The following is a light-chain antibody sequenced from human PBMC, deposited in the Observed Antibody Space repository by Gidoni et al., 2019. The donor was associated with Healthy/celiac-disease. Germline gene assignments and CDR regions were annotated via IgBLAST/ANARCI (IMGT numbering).Light chain of an antibody. CDR1: QSVSSY. Sequence: EIVLTHSPATLSLSPGDRATLSCRASQSVSSYLAWYQQKPGQAPRLLIYDASNRATGIPARFSGSGSGTDFTLTISSLEPEDFAVYYWQQRTNWPPLTFGGXTKVEIK. CDR2: DAS. CDR3: QQRTNWPPLT. J-gene: IGKJ4*01. V-gene: IGKV3-11*01.